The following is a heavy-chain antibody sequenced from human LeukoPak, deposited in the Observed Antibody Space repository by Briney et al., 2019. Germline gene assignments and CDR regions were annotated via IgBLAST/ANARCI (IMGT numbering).Heavy chain of an antibody. V-gene: IGHV1-18*01. J-gene: IGHJ3*02. D-gene: IGHD2-2*02. CDR2: ISAYNGNT. CDR1: GYTFTSYG. Sequence: ASVKVSCKASGYTFTSYGISWVRQAPGQGLEWMGWISAYNGNTKYARKLQGRVTMTTDTSTSTAYMELRSLRSDDTAVYYCAREDLCTSGSCYKPFDIWGQGTMVTVSS. CDR3: AREDLCTSGSCYKPFDI.